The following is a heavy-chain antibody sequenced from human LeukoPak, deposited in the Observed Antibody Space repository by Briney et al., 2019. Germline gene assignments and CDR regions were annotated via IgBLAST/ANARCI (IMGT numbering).Heavy chain of an antibody. CDR3: ARGGVNWTFDC. J-gene: IGHJ4*02. CDR2: IIPNSGGT. CDR1: GYTFTDYF. Sequence: ASVKVSCKASGYTFTDYFIHWVRQAPGQGLEWMGWIIPNSGGTNFAQKFQDRVTMTRDTSISTAYMELNTLTSDDTAVYYCARGGVNWTFDCWGQGTLVTVSS. V-gene: IGHV1-2*02. D-gene: IGHD1-1*01.